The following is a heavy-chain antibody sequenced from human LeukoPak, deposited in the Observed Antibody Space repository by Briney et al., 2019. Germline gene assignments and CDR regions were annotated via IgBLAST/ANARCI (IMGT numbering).Heavy chain of an antibody. V-gene: IGHV4-38-2*02. CDR1: GYSISSGYY. J-gene: IGHJ6*03. CDR3: ARANGGLLPYYYYYVDV. D-gene: IGHD1-26*01. Sequence: SETLSLTCTVSGYSISSGYYWGWIRQPPGKGLEWIGSIYHSGSTYYNPSLKSRVTISVDTSKNQFSLKLSSVTAADTAVYYCARANGGLLPYYYYYVDVWGKGTTVTVSS. CDR2: IYHSGST.